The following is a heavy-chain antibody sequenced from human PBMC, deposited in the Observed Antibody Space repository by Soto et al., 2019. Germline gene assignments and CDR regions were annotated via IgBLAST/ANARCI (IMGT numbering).Heavy chain of an antibody. CDR1: GYSFTHFE. J-gene: IGHJ4*02. CDR2: INTGNGDT. Sequence: QVQLVQSAPEVKQPGASVRISCQASGYSFTHFEMHWVRQAPGQRLEWMGWINTGNGDTKYSQKFQGRVTFTRDTSASTAYLGLDGLTSDDTSFYFCARGLTRLDYWGQGTLVTVSS. V-gene: IGHV1-3*04. CDR3: ARGLTRLDY. D-gene: IGHD7-27*01.